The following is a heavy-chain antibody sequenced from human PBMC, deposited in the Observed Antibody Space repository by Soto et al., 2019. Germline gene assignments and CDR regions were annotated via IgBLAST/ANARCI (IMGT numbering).Heavy chain of an antibody. CDR1: RYTFASYD. CDR2: MNPNSGNT. D-gene: IGHD4-17*01. Sequence: ASVKVSSKDSRYTFASYDINSVRQATGQGLEWMGWMNPNSGNTGYAQKFQGRVTMTRNTSISTAYMELSSLRSEDTAVYYCARRISGDYADYWGQGTLVTVSS. J-gene: IGHJ4*02. V-gene: IGHV1-8*01. CDR3: ARRISGDYADY.